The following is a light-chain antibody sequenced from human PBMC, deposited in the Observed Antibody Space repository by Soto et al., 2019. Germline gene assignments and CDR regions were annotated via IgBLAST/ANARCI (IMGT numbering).Light chain of an antibody. Sequence: EIEMTQSAAPLSVSPWESATFSCRASQSVSSYLAWYQQKPGQAPRLLIYDASNRATGIPARFSGSGSGTDFTLTISSLEPEDFAVYYCQQRSNWPPITFGQGTRLAI. V-gene: IGKV3-11*01. CDR1: QSVSSY. CDR2: DAS. CDR3: QQRSNWPPIT. J-gene: IGKJ5*01.